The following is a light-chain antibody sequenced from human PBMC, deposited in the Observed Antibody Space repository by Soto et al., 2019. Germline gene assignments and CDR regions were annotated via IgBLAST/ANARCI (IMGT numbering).Light chain of an antibody. CDR1: SSNIRSNT. CDR3: ATWDDSLNGRV. J-gene: IGLJ3*02. V-gene: IGLV1-44*01. CDR2: GNN. Sequence: QSVLTQPPSASGTPGQRVTISCSGSSSNIRSNTVNWYQQLPGTAPKLLIYGNNQRPSGVPDRFSASESGTSASLAISGLQSDDEADYYCATWDDSLNGRVFCGGTKLTVL.